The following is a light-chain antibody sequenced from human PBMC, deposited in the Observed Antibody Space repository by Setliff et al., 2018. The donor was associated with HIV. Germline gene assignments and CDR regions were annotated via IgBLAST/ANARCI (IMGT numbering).Light chain of an antibody. J-gene: IGLJ2*01. V-gene: IGLV1-47*02. Sequence: QSVLTQPPSTSGTPGQKVTISCSGSGSNIGRNSVFWHQQLPGTAPKLLMYNNDQRPSGVPDRFSGSKSGTSASLAISDLRSGDEADYYCATSDDSLSAVVFGGGTKVTVL. CDR2: NND. CDR1: GSNIGRNS. CDR3: ATSDDSLSAVV.